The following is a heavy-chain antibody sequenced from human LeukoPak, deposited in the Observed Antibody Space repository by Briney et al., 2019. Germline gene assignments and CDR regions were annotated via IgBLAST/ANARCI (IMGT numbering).Heavy chain of an antibody. CDR2: INSDGSST. V-gene: IGHV3-74*01. CDR3: ARDWTTMVRGVITPVFDY. CDR1: GFTFNTYG. Sequence: PGGSLRLSCAASGFTFNTYGMHWVRQAPGKGLVWVSRINSDGSSTSYADSVKGRFTISRDNAKNTLYLQMNSLRAEDTAVYYCARDWTTMVRGVITPVFDYWGQGTLVTVSS. D-gene: IGHD3-10*01. J-gene: IGHJ4*02.